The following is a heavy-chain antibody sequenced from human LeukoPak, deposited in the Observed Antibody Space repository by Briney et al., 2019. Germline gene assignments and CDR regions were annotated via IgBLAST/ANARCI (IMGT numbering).Heavy chain of an antibody. CDR2: ISGSGDYT. D-gene: IGHD2-15*01. V-gene: IGHV3-23*01. CDR1: GFTFSTYA. CDR3: ARGADGVSSNSRGWFDP. Sequence: GGSLRLSCAASGFTFSTYAMSWVRQAPGKGLEWVSGISGSGDYTYYADSVKGRFSISRDNSKNTLFLQMNTLRAEDTAVYSCARGADGVSSNSRGWFDPWGQGTLVTVSS. J-gene: IGHJ5*02.